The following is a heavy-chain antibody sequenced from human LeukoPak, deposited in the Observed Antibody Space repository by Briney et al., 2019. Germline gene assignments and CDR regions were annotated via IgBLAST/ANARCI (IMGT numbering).Heavy chain of an antibody. CDR2: IKQDGSEK. V-gene: IGHV3-7*05. Sequence: GGSLRLSCAASGFAFSSYWMSWVRQAPGKGLEWVANIKQDGSEKYYVDSVKGRFTISRDNAKNSLYLQMNSLRAEDTAVYYCARAAPRDYSGGSWFFDWFDPWGQGTLVTVSS. CDR1: GFAFSSYW. CDR3: ARAAPRDYSGGSWFFDWFDP. J-gene: IGHJ5*02. D-gene: IGHD2-15*01.